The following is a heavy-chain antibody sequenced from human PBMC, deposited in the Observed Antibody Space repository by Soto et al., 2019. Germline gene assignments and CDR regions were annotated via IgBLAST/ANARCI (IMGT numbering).Heavy chain of an antibody. CDR1: GYTFTSYG. D-gene: IGHD3-22*01. CDR3: AREMGYYDSSGYYYFPYYYYGMDV. Sequence: QVPLVQSGAEVKKPGASVKVSCKASGYTFTSYGISWVRQAPGQGLEWMGWISAYNGNTNYAQKLQGRVTMTTDTSTSTAYMELRSLRSDDTAVYYCAREMGYYDSSGYYYFPYYYYGMDVWGQGTTVTVSS. CDR2: ISAYNGNT. J-gene: IGHJ6*02. V-gene: IGHV1-18*04.